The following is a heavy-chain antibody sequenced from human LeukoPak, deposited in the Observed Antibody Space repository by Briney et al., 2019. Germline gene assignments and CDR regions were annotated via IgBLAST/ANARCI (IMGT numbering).Heavy chain of an antibody. CDR3: NWGLLPLDY. D-gene: IGHD2-15*01. J-gene: IGHJ4*02. CDR2: IRSKGYGGTT. CDR1: GFTFGDYV. V-gene: IGHV3-49*04. Sequence: GGSLRLSCTASGFTFGDYVMSWVRHALGKGLVWVGFIRSKGYGGTTEYAASVKGRVTISRDDSKSIAYLQMNSLQTEDTAVYYCNWGLLPLDYWGQGTLVTVSS.